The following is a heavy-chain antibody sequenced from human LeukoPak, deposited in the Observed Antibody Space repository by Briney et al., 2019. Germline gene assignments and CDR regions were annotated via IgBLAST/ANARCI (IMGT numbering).Heavy chain of an antibody. Sequence: PGGSLRLSCAASGFTFSSAWMTWVRQAPGKGLEWVATIKDDGSDKYYVDSVKGRFTISRDSAKKSLWLQMNSLRVEDTAMYYCADLGSRDWGQGTLVTASS. V-gene: IGHV3-7*01. CDR1: GFTFSSAW. J-gene: IGHJ4*02. D-gene: IGHD3-16*01. CDR2: IKDDGSDK. CDR3: ADLGSRD.